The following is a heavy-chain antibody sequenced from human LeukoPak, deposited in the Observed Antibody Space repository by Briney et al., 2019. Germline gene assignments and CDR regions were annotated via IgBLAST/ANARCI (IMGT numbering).Heavy chain of an antibody. V-gene: IGHV3-7*04. Sequence: PGGSLRLSCAASGFTFSSYWKSWVRQAPGKGLEWVANIKQDGSEKYYVDSVKGRFTISRDNAKNSLYLQMNSLRAEDTAVYYCAMESTGDQGSSGWYYFDYWGQGTLVTVSS. CDR3: AMESTGDQGSSGWYYFDY. J-gene: IGHJ4*02. D-gene: IGHD6-19*01. CDR1: GFTFSSYW. CDR2: IKQDGSEK.